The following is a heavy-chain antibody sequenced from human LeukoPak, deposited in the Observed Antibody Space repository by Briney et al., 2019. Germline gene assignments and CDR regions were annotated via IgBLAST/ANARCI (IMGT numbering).Heavy chain of an antibody. CDR3: ARARSKPRLLWFGELPLYYFDY. J-gene: IGHJ4*02. V-gene: IGHV1-8*01. Sequence: ASVKVSCKASGYTFTSYDINWVRQATGQGLEWMGWMNPNSGNTGYAQKFQGRVTMTRNTSISTAYMELSSLRSEDTAVYYCARARSKPRLLWFGELPLYYFDYWGQGTLVTVSS. CDR2: MNPNSGNT. D-gene: IGHD3-10*01. CDR1: GYTFTSYD.